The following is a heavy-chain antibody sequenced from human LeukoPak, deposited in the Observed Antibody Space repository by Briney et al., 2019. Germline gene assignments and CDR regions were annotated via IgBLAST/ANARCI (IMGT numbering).Heavy chain of an antibody. Sequence: GGSLRLSCAASGFTFSSYAMSWVRQAPGKGLECVSGIGGSGGSTYYADSVKGRLTNSRDNSKNTLYLQMNSLRAEDTAVYYRAKDLCRQWLFDYWGQGTLVTVSS. CDR2: IGGSGGST. CDR3: AKDLCRQWLFDY. D-gene: IGHD6-19*01. CDR1: GFTFSSYA. V-gene: IGHV3-23*01. J-gene: IGHJ4*02.